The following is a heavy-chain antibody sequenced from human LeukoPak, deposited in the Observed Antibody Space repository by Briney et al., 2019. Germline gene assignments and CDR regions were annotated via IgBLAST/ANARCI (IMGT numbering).Heavy chain of an antibody. J-gene: IGHJ4*02. CDR3: ARDIVSYYIDY. Sequence: LTGGSLRLSCAASGFTFSRHGMHWVRQAPGKGLEWVAVIWYDGSNKYYADAVKGRFTISRDNSKNMLYLQVNSLRAEDTAVYYCARDIVSYYIDYWGQGTLVTVSS. CDR2: IWYDGSNK. V-gene: IGHV3-33*01. CDR1: GFTFSRHG. D-gene: IGHD2-2*02.